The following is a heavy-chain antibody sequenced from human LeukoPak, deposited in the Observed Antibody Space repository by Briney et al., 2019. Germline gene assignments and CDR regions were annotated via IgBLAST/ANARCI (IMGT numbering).Heavy chain of an antibody. V-gene: IGHV1-69*13. CDR2: IIPIFGTA. CDR1: GGTFSSYA. J-gene: IGHJ6*02. Sequence: GASVNVSCKASGGTFSSYAISWVRQAPGQGLEWMGGIIPIFGTANYAQKFQGRVTITADESTSTAYMELSSLRSEDTAVYYCASAIDYGDYGDNYYGMDVWGQGTTVTVSS. CDR3: ASAIDYGDYGDNYYGMDV. D-gene: IGHD4-17*01.